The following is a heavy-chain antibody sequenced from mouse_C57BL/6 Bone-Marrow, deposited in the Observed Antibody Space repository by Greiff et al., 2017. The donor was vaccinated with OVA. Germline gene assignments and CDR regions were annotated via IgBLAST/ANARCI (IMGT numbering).Heavy chain of an antibody. CDR1: GYTFTSYW. V-gene: IGHV1-61*01. CDR3: AREAYDYGSSACFDY. Sequence: VQLQQPGAELVRPGSSVKLSCKASGYTFTSYWMDWVKQRPGQGLEWIGYIYPSDSETHYNQKFKDKATFTVDKSSSTAYMQLSSLTSEDSAVYYCAREAYDYGSSACFDYWGQGTTLTDSA. D-gene: IGHD1-1*01. J-gene: IGHJ2*01. CDR2: IYPSDSET.